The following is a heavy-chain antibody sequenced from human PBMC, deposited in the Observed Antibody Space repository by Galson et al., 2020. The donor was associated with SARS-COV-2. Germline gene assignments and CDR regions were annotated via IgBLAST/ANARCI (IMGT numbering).Heavy chain of an antibody. Sequence: SETLSLTCAVSGGSISSSNWWSWVRQPPGKGLEWIGEIYHSGSTNYNPSLKSRVTISVDKSKNQFSLKLSPVTAADTAVYYCAREETDYDSSGPVYYYYGMDVWGQGTTVTVSS. V-gene: IGHV4-4*02. D-gene: IGHD3-22*01. J-gene: IGHJ6*02. CDR3: AREETDYDSSGPVYYYYGMDV. CDR1: GGSISSSNW. CDR2: IYHSGST.